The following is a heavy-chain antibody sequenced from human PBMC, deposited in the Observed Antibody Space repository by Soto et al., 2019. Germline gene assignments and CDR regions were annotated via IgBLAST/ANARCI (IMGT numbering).Heavy chain of an antibody. CDR1: GGSISCYY. CDR3: ARVGGSGAVAGQRAVLKAFDI. J-gene: IGHJ3*02. Sequence: SETLCLTCTVSGGSISCYYWSWIRQPPGKGLEWIGYIYYSGSTNYNPSLKSRVTISVDTSKNQFSLKLSCVTAADTAVYYCARVGGSGAVAGQRAVLKAFDIWGKGTMVTVSS. V-gene: IGHV4-59*01. CDR2: IYYSGST. D-gene: IGHD6-19*01.